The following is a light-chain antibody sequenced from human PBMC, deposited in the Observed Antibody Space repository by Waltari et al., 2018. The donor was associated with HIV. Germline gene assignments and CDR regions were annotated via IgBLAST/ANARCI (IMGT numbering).Light chain of an antibody. V-gene: IGKV3-11*01. J-gene: IGKJ5*01. Sequence: EIVLTQSPATLSLSPGERATLSCRASQSIATYLAWYQHKPGQPPRLLMSHASTGATGIPARFSGSGSGTDFTLTISSLEPEDVAIYYCQQRAISPGTFGHGTRLDIK. CDR1: QSIATY. CDR3: QQRAISPGT. CDR2: HAS.